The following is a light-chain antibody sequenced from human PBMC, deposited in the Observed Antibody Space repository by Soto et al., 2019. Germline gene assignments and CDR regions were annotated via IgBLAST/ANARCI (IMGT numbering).Light chain of an antibody. J-gene: IGKJ2*01. CDR1: QTVSTY. V-gene: IGKV3-11*01. Sequence: EVVLTQSPATLSPSPGEGATLSCRASQTVSTYLGWYQQKLGRAPRLLIYDASKRAPGIPARFSGSGSGTDFTLTISSLEPEDFAIYYCQQRGNWPPTFGQGTKLEIK. CDR3: QQRGNWPPT. CDR2: DAS.